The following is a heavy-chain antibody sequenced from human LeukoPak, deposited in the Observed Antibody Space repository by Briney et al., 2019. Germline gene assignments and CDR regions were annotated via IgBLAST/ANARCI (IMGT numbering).Heavy chain of an antibody. D-gene: IGHD6-13*01. CDR2: IKSKTDGGTT. CDR1: GFTFSNAW. J-gene: IGHJ5*02. Sequence: GGSLRLSCAASGFTFSNAWMSWVRQAPGKGLEWVGRIKSKTDGGTTDYAAPVKGRFTISRDDSKNTLYLQMNSLRAEDTAVYYCAKDFGGSSPNWFDPWGQGTLVTVSS. V-gene: IGHV3-15*01. CDR3: AKDFGGSSPNWFDP.